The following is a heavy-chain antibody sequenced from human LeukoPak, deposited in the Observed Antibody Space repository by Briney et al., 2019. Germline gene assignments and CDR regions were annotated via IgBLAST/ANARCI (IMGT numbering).Heavy chain of an antibody. J-gene: IGHJ4*02. CDR1: GGSISSYY. CDR3: ASLGGRKYSSLEVRFDY. D-gene: IGHD6-19*01. CDR2: IYYSGST. Sequence: SETLSLTCTVSGGSISSYYWSWIRQPPGKGLEWIGYIYYSGSTNYNPSLKSRVTISVDTSKNQFSLKLSSVTAADTAVYYCASLGGRKYSSLEVRFDYWGQGTLVTVSS. V-gene: IGHV4-59*01.